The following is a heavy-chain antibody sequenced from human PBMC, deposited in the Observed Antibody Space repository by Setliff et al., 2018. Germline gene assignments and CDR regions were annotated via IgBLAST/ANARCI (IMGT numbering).Heavy chain of an antibody. Sequence: ASVKVSCKASGYTFTSYGISWVRQAPGQGLEWMGWINLHGGGTNYAQNFQGRVTMTMDTSISTAYMELSGLRSDDTALYYCARGRIGSTWTGDYWGQGALVTVSS. D-gene: IGHD2-2*01. J-gene: IGHJ4*02. V-gene: IGHV1-2*02. CDR3: ARGRIGSTWTGDY. CDR1: GYTFTSYG. CDR2: INLHGGGT.